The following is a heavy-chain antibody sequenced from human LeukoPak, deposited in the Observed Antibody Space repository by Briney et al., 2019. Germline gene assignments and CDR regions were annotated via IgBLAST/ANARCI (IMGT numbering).Heavy chain of an antibody. Sequence: SETLSLTCTVSGGSISSSSYYWGWIRQPPGKGLEWIGSIYYSGSTYYNPSLKSRVTISVDTSKNQFSLKLSSVTAADTAVYYCARVGYYDSSGFADWGQRTLVTVHS. D-gene: IGHD3-22*01. V-gene: IGHV4-39*01. CDR3: ARVGYYDSSGFAD. J-gene: IGHJ4*01. CDR2: IYYSGST. CDR1: GGSISSSSYY.